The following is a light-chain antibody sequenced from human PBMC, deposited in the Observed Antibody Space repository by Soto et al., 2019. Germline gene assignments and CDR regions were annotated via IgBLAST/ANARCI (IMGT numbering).Light chain of an antibody. CDR2: AAS. CDR1: QYIDTY. J-gene: IGKJ4*01. CDR3: QQSRSPPIS. V-gene: IGKV1-39*01. Sequence: DIQMTQSPTSLSASVGDRVTITCRASQYIDTYLNWYQQIPGRAPKLLIYAASHLQSGVPSRFVGSGFGTDFTLTITSLRPEDFASYYCQQSRSPPISFGGGTKVEIK.